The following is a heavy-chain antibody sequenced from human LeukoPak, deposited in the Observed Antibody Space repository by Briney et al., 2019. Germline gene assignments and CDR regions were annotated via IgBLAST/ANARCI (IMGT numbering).Heavy chain of an antibody. CDR2: IWFDGSTQ. D-gene: IGHD1-1*01. CDR3: VRDPQIDWNRPSPLS. V-gene: IGHV3-33*01. CDR1: GFAFSTHG. Sequence: GGSLRLSCAASGFAFSTHGMHWVRQAPGKGLEWVSVIWFDGSTQYYTDSVKGRFTISRDNSKNTLFLQMHSLRAEDTAVYYCVRDPQIDWNRPSPLSWGQGTLVTVSS. J-gene: IGHJ5*02.